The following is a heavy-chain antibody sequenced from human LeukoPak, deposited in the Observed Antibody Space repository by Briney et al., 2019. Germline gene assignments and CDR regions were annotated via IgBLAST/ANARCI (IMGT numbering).Heavy chain of an antibody. CDR3: AREDSSVYLGY. D-gene: IGHD3-22*01. J-gene: IGHJ4*02. CDR1: GGSVSSNIYY. Sequence: SETLSLTCTVSGGSVSSNIYYWNWIRQPPGKGLEWIGYIYYSGSTNYNPSLKSRVTISVDTSKTQFSLKLTSLTAADTAVYYCAREDSSVYLGYWGQGALVT. V-gene: IGHV4-61*01. CDR2: IYYSGST.